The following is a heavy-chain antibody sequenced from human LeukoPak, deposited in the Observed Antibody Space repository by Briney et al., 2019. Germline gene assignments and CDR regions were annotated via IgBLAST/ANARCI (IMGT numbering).Heavy chain of an antibody. Sequence: SETLSLTCTVSGGSISIYYWSWIRQPAGKGLEWIGRIYTSGSTNYNPSLKSRVTMSVDTSKNQFSLKLSSVTAADTAVYYCARTSSMVRGVYDAFDIWGQGTMVTVSS. CDR2: IYTSGST. CDR3: ARTSSMVRGVYDAFDI. V-gene: IGHV4-4*07. J-gene: IGHJ3*02. CDR1: GGSISIYY. D-gene: IGHD3-10*01.